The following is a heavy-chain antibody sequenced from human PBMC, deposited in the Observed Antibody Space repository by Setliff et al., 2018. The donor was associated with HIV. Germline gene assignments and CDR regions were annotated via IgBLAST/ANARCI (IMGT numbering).Heavy chain of an antibody. Sequence: SETLSLTCTVSGGSISSSSYYWGWIRQPPGKGLEWIVSIYYSGSTYYNPSLKSRVTISVDTSKNQFSLRLSSVTAADTAVYYCARVKSGSLEGYVDYWGQGTLVTVSS. J-gene: IGHJ4*02. D-gene: IGHD3-10*01. V-gene: IGHV4-39*07. CDR3: ARVKSGSLEGYVDY. CDR1: GGSISSSSYY. CDR2: IYYSGST.